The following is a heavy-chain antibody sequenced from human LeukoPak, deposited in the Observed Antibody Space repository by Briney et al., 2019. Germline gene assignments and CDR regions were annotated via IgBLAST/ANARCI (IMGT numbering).Heavy chain of an antibody. D-gene: IGHD5-18*01. J-gene: IGHJ4*02. Sequence: PSETLSLTCTVSGGSISSSSYYWGWIRQPPGKGLEWIGSIYYSGSTYYNPSLKSRVTISVDTSKNQFSLKLSSVTAADTAVYYCAREGGYSYGYLDYWGQGTLVTVSS. CDR1: GGSISSSSYY. V-gene: IGHV4-39*07. CDR2: IYYSGST. CDR3: AREGGYSYGYLDY.